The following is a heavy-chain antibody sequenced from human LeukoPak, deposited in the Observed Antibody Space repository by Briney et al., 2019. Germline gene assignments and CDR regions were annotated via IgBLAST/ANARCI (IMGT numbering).Heavy chain of an antibody. J-gene: IGHJ1*01. CDR1: GGSISSTSRNY. CDR2: SHYDGNT. D-gene: IGHD5-12*01. Sequence: SETLSLTCTVSGGSISSTSRNYWAWIRQPPGTGLEWIGSSHYDGNTFCNPSLKSRLVISLDTSNTQFSLKVSSVTAADTAVYSCGRKFRGWDYFKFWAQGILVTVSS. V-gene: IGHV4-39*01. CDR3: GRKFRGWDYFKF.